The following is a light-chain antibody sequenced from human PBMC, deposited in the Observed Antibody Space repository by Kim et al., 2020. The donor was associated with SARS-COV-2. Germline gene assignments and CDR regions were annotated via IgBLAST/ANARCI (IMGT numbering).Light chain of an antibody. CDR2: AAS. V-gene: IGKV1-16*01. CDR1: QDIGYY. J-gene: IGKJ4*01. Sequence: DIQMTQSPTSLSASVGDRVTITCRANQDIGYYLAWFQQRPGKAPTSLIFAASALQRGVPSRFSGRGTETVFTLTISSLQPEDFATYYCQQYKSYPLTFGGGTKVDIK. CDR3: QQYKSYPLT.